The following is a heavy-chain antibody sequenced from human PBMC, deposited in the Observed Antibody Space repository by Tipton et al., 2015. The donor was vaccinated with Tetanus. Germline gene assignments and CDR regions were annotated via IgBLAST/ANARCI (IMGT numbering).Heavy chain of an antibody. D-gene: IGHD2-2*01. V-gene: IGHV3-23*01. J-gene: IGHJ6*02. CDR2: ISGSGGST. CDR3: AKTQYQLLSDYYYYYGMDV. Sequence: GSLRLSCAASGFTFSSYAMSWVRQAPGKGLEWVSAISGSGGSTYYADSVKGRLTISRDNSKNTLYLQMSSLRAEDTAVYYCAKTQYQLLSDYYYYYGMDVWGQGTTVTVSS. CDR1: GFTFSSYA.